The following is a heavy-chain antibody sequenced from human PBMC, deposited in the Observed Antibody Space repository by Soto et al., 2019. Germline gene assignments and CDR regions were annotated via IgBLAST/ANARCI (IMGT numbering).Heavy chain of an antibody. V-gene: IGHV1-69*08. Sequence: QVQLVQSGAEVKKPGSSVKVSCKASGGTFSGYTISWVRQAPGQGLEWMGRIIPILGIANYAQKFQGRVTITADKSTSTAYMELSSLRSEDTAVYYCAREGRGGYSSGWYLFDTWGQGTLVTVSS. D-gene: IGHD6-19*01. CDR2: IIPILGIA. CDR1: GGTFSGYT. CDR3: AREGRGGYSSGWYLFDT. J-gene: IGHJ5*02.